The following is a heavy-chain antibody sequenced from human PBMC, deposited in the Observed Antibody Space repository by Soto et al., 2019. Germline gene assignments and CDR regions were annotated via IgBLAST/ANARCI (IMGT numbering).Heavy chain of an antibody. J-gene: IGHJ3*01. Sequence: QVQVQESGPGLVKPSETLSLTCTVSGGSTSDYYWNWIRQSPGRGLEWIGYIHYTGSNKYNPTLKGRVTMSMDTSTNKFSLKLSSVTAADTAVYCCAKWNSPLDAYDVWGQGTMVTVSS. D-gene: IGHD1-1*01. CDR2: IHYTGSN. CDR3: AKWNSPLDAYDV. CDR1: GGSTSDYY. V-gene: IGHV4-59*01.